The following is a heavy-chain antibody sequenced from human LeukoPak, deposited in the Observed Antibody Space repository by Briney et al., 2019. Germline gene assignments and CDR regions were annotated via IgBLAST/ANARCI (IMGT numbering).Heavy chain of an antibody. CDR3: ARGTLSSSPYYYYGMDV. CDR1: GYTFTSYY. CDR2: INPSGGST. J-gene: IGHJ6*02. Sequence: ASVKVSCKASGYTFTSYYMHWVRQAPGQGLEWMGIINPSGGSTSYAQKFQGRVTMTRDTSTSTAYMELSSLRSEDTAVYYCARGTLSSSPYYYYGMDVWGQGTTVTVSS. V-gene: IGHV1-46*01. D-gene: IGHD6-6*01.